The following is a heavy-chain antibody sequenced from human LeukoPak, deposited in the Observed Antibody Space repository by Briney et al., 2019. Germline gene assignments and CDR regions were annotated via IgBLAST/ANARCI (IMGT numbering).Heavy chain of an antibody. Sequence: GGSLRLSCAASGFTFSSYWMSWVRQAPGKGLEWVAVISYDGSNKYYADSVKGRFTISRDNSKNTLYLQMNSLRAEDTAVYYCARDQLAVAGSGAFDIWGQGTMVTVSS. D-gene: IGHD6-19*01. V-gene: IGHV3-30-3*01. J-gene: IGHJ3*02. CDR3: ARDQLAVAGSGAFDI. CDR2: ISYDGSNK. CDR1: GFTFSSYW.